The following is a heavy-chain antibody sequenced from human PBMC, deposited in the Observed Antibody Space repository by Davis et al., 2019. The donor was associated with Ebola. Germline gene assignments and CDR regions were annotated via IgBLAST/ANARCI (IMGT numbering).Heavy chain of an antibody. D-gene: IGHD2-2*01. CDR3: AKDRCSSRRCQDFYYGMDV. CDR2: LSDDGSYK. CDR1: GFTFNSYG. J-gene: IGHJ6*02. Sequence: GESLKISCAASGFTFNSYGMHWVRQAPGKGLEWLAVLSDDGSYKYYGDSVEGRFTISRDNSKEALYLQLNSLRAEDTAVYYCAKDRCSSRRCQDFYYGMDVWGQGTTVTVSS. V-gene: IGHV3-30*18.